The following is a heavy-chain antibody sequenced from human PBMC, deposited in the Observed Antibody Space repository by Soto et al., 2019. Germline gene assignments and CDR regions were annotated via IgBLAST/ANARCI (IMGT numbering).Heavy chain of an antibody. CDR1: GYTFTSYD. Sequence: ASVKVSCKASGYTFTSYDINWVRQATGQGLEWMGWMNPNSGNTGYAQKFQGRVTMTRNTSISTAYMELSSLRSEDTAVYYCARGHRVFITMVRGVIRYWFAPWGEGTLVTVSS. CDR2: MNPNSGNT. CDR3: ARGHRVFITMVRGVIRYWFAP. J-gene: IGHJ5*02. V-gene: IGHV1-8*01. D-gene: IGHD3-10*01.